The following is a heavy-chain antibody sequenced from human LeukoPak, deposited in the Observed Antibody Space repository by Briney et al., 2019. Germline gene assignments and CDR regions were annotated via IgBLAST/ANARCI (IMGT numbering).Heavy chain of an antibody. D-gene: IGHD3-22*01. Sequence: SVKVSCKASGGTFSSYAISWVRQAPGQGLEWMGGIIPIFGTANYAQKFQGRVTITTDESTSTAYMELSSLRSEDTAVYYCARKYYYDSSGYSLDYWGQGTLVTVSS. V-gene: IGHV1-69*05. CDR3: ARKYYYDSSGYSLDY. CDR2: IIPIFGTA. CDR1: GGTFSSYA. J-gene: IGHJ4*02.